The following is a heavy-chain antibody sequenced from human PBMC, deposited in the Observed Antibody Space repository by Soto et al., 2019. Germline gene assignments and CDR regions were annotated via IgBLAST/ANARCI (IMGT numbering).Heavy chain of an antibody. V-gene: IGHV3-11*01. CDR1: GFIFSDYY. CDR3: AGDGRLGSWRVYDRFAP. J-gene: IGHJ5*02. Sequence: QVQLVESGGGLVKPGGSLRLSCAASGFIFSDYYMSWIRQAPGKGLEWVSYIRSSGRTTYYADSVKGRFTISRDNAKNSLYVQVNGLRVEDTAGCFCAGDGRLGSWRVYDRFAPWGQGTPVTVSS. CDR2: IRSSGRTT. D-gene: IGHD3-3*01.